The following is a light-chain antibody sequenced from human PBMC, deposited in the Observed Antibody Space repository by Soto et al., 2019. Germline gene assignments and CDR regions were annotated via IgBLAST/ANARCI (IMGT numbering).Light chain of an antibody. V-gene: IGLV2-23*01. CDR2: EGS. CDR3: CSYAGSSTDVV. CDR1: SSDVGSYIL. Sequence: QSALTQPASVSGSPGQSITISCTGTSSDVGSYILVSWYQQHPGKAPKLMIYEGSKRPSGVSNRFSGSKSGNTASLTISGLQAEDEAEYYCCSYAGSSTDVVFGGGTKLTVL. J-gene: IGLJ2*01.